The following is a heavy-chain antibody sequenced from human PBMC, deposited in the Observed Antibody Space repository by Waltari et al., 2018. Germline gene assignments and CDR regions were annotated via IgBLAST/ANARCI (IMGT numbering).Heavy chain of an antibody. V-gene: IGHV4-61*09. J-gene: IGHJ4*02. CDR3: ARAVPYSSSWYWDY. CDR1: GGSISSGSYY. Sequence: QVQLQESGPGLVKPSQTLSLTCTVSGGSISSGSYYWSWIRQPAGKGLEWIGYIYTSGSTNYNPSLKSRVTISVDTSKNQFSLKLSSVTAADTAVYYCARAVPYSSSWYWDYWGQGTLVTVSS. CDR2: IYTSGST. D-gene: IGHD6-13*01.